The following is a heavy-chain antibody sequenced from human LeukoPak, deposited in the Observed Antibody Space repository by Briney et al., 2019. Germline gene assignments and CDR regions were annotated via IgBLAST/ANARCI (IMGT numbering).Heavy chain of an antibody. J-gene: IGHJ3*02. V-gene: IGHV4-4*07. D-gene: IGHD6-19*01. CDR2: IYTSGST. Sequence: KPSETLSLTCTVSGGSISSYYWSWIRQPAGKGLEWIGRIYTSGSTNYNPSLNSRVTMSVDTSKNQFSLKLSSVTAADTAVYYCARNEWLAQTDAFDIWGQGTMVTVSS. CDR1: GGSISSYY. CDR3: ARNEWLAQTDAFDI.